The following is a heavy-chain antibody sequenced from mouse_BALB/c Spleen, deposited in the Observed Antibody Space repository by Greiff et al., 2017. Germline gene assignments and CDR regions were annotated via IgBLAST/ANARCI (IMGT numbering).Heavy chain of an antibody. D-gene: IGHD1-2*01. CDR1: GYSFTSYW. Sequence: QVQLQQPGAELVRPGASVKLSCKASGYSFTSYWINWVKLRPGQGLEWIGDIYPGSGSTNYNEKFKSKATLTVDTSSSTAYMQLSSLASEDSALYYCARGGTASWFAYWGQGTLVTVSA. V-gene: IGHV1-55*01. CDR2: IYPGSGST. CDR3: ARGGTASWFAY. J-gene: IGHJ3*01.